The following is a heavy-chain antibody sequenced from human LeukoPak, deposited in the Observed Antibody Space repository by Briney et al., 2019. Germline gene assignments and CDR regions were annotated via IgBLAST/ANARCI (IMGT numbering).Heavy chain of an antibody. CDR3: ARQNDFRLDY. D-gene: IGHD3-3*01. CDR1: GYTFSSYW. CDR2: IYPGDSDT. V-gene: IGHV5-51*01. J-gene: IGHJ4*02. Sequence: GESLRISCKGSGYTFSSYWIGWVRQMPGKGLEWMGIIYPGDSDTRYSPSLQGQVTISVDTSIGTAYLQWSSLKASDTAIYYCARQNDFRLDYWGQGTLVTVSS.